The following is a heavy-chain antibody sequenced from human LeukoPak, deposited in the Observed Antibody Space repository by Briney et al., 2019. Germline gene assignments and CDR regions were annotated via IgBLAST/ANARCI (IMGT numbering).Heavy chain of an antibody. V-gene: IGHV3-23*01. CDR1: GFTFSNYA. CDR3: AKDVRQAVATAIFDY. CDR2: ISGSGGST. Sequence: GGSLRLSCAASGFTFSNYAMSWVRQAPGKGLEWVSAISGSGGSTYYADSVKGRFTISRDNSKNTLYLQMNSLRADDTAVYFCAKDVRQAVATAIFDYWGQGTLVTVSS. D-gene: IGHD6-19*01. J-gene: IGHJ4*02.